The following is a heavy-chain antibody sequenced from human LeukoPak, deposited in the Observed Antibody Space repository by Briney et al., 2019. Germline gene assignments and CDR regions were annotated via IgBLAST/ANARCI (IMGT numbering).Heavy chain of an antibody. CDR3: AKGGVVVPAAADY. V-gene: IGHV3-30*18. CDR1: GFTFSNYG. D-gene: IGHD2-2*01. CDR2: ISYDGTNK. Sequence: GGSLRLSCTAPGFTFSNYGMHWVRQAPGMGLEWVTVISYDGTNKYYADSVKGRFTISRDNSKNTLYLQMNSLRAEDTAVYYCAKGGVVVPAAADYWGQGTLVTVSS. J-gene: IGHJ4*02.